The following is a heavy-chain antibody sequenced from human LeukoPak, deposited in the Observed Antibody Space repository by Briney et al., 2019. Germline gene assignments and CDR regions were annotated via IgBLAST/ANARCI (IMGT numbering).Heavy chain of an antibody. J-gene: IGHJ6*03. Sequence: SETLSLTCSVSGGSISSSRFFWGWIRQPPGKGLEWIGRIYTSGSTNYNPSLKSRVTMSVDTSKNQFSLKLSSVTAADTAGYYCARIHYYDSRLTSYYYMDVWGKGTTVTVSS. CDR2: IYTSGST. CDR3: ARIHYYDSRLTSYYYMDV. D-gene: IGHD3-22*01. V-gene: IGHV4-61*05. CDR1: GGSISSSRFF.